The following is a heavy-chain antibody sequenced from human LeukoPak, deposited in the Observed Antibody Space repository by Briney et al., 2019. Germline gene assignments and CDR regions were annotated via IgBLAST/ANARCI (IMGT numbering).Heavy chain of an antibody. J-gene: IGHJ4*02. CDR2: ISGSGGST. CDR3: AKDPKYYGFWSGDPNDY. CDR1: GFTFSSYA. V-gene: IGHV3-23*01. D-gene: IGHD3-3*01. Sequence: GGSLRLSCAASGFTFSSYAMSWVRQAPGKGLEWVSAISGSGGSTYYADSVKGRFTISRDNSKNTLYLQMNSLRAEDTAVYYCAKDPKYYGFWSGDPNDYWGQGTLVTVSS.